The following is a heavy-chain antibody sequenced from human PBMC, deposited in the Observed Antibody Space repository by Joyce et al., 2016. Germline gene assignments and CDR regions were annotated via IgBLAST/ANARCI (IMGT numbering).Heavy chain of an antibody. V-gene: IGHV1-46*01. J-gene: IGHJ4*02. Sequence: QVHLVQSGAELKGPGDSVTVSCKASGFTFSKYYMQWVRQAPGQGLEWLGVISPSGDAAGYAATVQGRITVTRDTSTTSLYMKRSSLRSEDTAMYFCAKDSDSGWFSPDFWGQGTLVTVSS. CDR3: AKDSDSGWFSPDF. D-gene: IGHD6-19*01. CDR2: ISPSGDAA. CDR1: GFTFSKYY.